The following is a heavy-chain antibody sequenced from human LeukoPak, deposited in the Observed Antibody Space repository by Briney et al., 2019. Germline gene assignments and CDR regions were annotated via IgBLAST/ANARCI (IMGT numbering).Heavy chain of an antibody. CDR2: ISAYNGNT. D-gene: IGHD4-17*01. CDR3: ARDQGDYGDHFDY. Sequence: GASVKVSCKASGYTFTSYGISWVRQAPGQGLEWMGWISAYNGNTNYAQKLQGRVTMTTDTSTSTAHMELRSLRSDDTAVYYCARDQGDYGDHFDYWGQGTLVTVSS. V-gene: IGHV1-18*01. J-gene: IGHJ4*02. CDR1: GYTFTSYG.